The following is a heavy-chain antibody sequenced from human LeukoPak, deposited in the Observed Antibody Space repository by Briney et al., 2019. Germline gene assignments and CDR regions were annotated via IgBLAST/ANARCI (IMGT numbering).Heavy chain of an antibody. D-gene: IGHD2-8*01. Sequence: PSETLSLTCAVYGGSCSGYYWSWIRQPPGKGLEWIGEINHSGSTNYNPSLKSRVTISVDTSKNQFSLKLSSVTAADTAAYYCARGRAPGYARRAFDIWGQGTMVTVSS. CDR2: INHSGST. CDR3: ARGRAPGYARRAFDI. V-gene: IGHV4-34*01. J-gene: IGHJ3*02. CDR1: GGSCSGYY.